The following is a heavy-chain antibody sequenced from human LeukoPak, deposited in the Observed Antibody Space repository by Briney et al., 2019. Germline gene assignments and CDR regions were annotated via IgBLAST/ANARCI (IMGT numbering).Heavy chain of an antibody. Sequence: GESLKISCKGSGYSFTSYWIGWVRQMPGKGLEWMGIIYPGDSDTRYSPSFQGQVTIPADKSISTAYLQWSSLRASDTAMYYCARRSDIVVVPAAVVGYFDLWGRGTLVTVSS. CDR2: IYPGDSDT. J-gene: IGHJ2*01. V-gene: IGHV5-51*01. D-gene: IGHD2-2*01. CDR3: ARRSDIVVVPAAVVGYFDL. CDR1: GYSFTSYW.